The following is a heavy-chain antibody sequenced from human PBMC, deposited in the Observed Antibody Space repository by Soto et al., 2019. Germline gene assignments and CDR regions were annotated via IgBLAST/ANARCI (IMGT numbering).Heavy chain of an antibody. D-gene: IGHD5-12*01. CDR1: GGSISSGGYS. CDR2: IYHSGST. Sequence: TLSLTCAVSGGSISSGGYSWSWIRHPPGKGLEWIGYIYHSGSTYYNPSLKSRVTISVDRSKNQFSLKLNSVTAADTAVYFCARAYDLGSPYFDYWGQGILVTVSS. CDR3: ARAYDLGSPYFDY. V-gene: IGHV4-30-2*01. J-gene: IGHJ4*02.